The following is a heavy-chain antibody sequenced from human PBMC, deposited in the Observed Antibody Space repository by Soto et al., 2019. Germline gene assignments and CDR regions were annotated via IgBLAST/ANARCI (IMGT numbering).Heavy chain of an antibody. CDR1: GFTFSSYG. V-gene: IGHV3-30*18. D-gene: IGHD6-13*01. Sequence: PGGSLRLSCAASGFTFSSYGMHWVRQAPGKGLEWVAVISYDGSNKYYADSVKGRFTISRDNSKNTLYLQMSSPRAEDTAVYYCAKDYSSWFWYYYYGMDVWGQGTTVTVSS. J-gene: IGHJ6*02. CDR3: AKDYSSWFWYYYYGMDV. CDR2: ISYDGSNK.